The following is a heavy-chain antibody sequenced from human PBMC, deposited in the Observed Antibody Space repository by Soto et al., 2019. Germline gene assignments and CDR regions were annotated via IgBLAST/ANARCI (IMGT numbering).Heavy chain of an antibody. V-gene: IGHV1-18*01. CDR1: GYTFTTYG. Sequence: QVQLVQSGAEVKKPGASVTVSCKVSGYTFTTYGIRWVRQAPGQGLEWMGRLSTSNGGTNYAQNLQGRATMTTDTSTSTGYLELTSLRSDDTAVYYCARDVGNGFGYGYGYWGQGTLVTVSS. CDR3: ARDVGNGFGYGYGY. CDR2: LSTSNGGT. D-gene: IGHD5-18*01. J-gene: IGHJ4*02.